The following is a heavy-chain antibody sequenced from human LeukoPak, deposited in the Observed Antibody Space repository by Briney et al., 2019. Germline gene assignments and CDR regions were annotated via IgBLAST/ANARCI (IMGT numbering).Heavy chain of an antibody. CDR2: ISSTSTYI. Sequence: GGSLRLSCAASGFTFSDYSMNWVRQAPGRGLEWVSSISSTSTYIKYADLAKGRFTISRDNAKNSLYLQMNSLRAEDSAVYYCARVYCSGANCYSAFDYWGQGTLVTVSS. J-gene: IGHJ4*02. D-gene: IGHD2-15*01. CDR1: GFTFSDYS. CDR3: ARVYCSGANCYSAFDY. V-gene: IGHV3-21*01.